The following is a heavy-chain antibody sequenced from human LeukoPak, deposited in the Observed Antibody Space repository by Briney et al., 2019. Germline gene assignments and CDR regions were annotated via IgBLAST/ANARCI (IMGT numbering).Heavy chain of an antibody. CDR1: GLTFSSYW. CDR3: ASCGYRYGQYSYYMEF. Sequence: GGSLRLSCAASGLTFSSYWMSWVRQAPGKGLEWVGNINQDGSEKYYVDSVKGRFTISRDNAKKSLYLQMNSLRAEDTALYYCASCGYRYGQYSYYMEFWGQGTMVTVSS. D-gene: IGHD5-18*01. CDR2: INQDGSEK. J-gene: IGHJ6*03. V-gene: IGHV3-7*01.